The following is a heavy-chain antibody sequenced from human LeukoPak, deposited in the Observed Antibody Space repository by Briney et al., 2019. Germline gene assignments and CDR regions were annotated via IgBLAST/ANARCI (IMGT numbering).Heavy chain of an antibody. Sequence: GGSLRLSCAASGFTFSSYSMNWVRQAPGKGLEWVSSICSSSSYIYYADSVEGRFTISRDNAKNSLYLQMNSLRAEDTAVYYCARAASYYYYYYGMDVWGQGTTVTVSS. V-gene: IGHV3-21*01. J-gene: IGHJ6*02. CDR3: ARAASYYYYYYGMDV. CDR2: ICSSSSYI. CDR1: GFTFSSYS. D-gene: IGHD2-2*01.